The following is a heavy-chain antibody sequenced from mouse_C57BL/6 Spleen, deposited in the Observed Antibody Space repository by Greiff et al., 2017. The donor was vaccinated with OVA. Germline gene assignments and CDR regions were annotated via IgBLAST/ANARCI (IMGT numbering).Heavy chain of an antibody. Sequence: QVQLQQPGAELVRPGSSVKLSCKASGYTFTSYWMHWVKQRPIQGLEWIGNIDPSDSETHYNQQFQDKATLTVDKSSSTAYMQLSSLTAEDSAVYYGASNYGRKEFAYWGQGTLVTVSA. CDR3: ASNYGRKEFAY. D-gene: IGHD1-1*01. V-gene: IGHV1-52*01. CDR2: IDPSDSET. J-gene: IGHJ3*01. CDR1: GYTFTSYW.